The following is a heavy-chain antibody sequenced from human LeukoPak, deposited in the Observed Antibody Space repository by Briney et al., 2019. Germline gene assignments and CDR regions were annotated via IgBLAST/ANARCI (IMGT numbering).Heavy chain of an antibody. Sequence: GGSLRLSCAASGFTFSDNYMSWIRRAPGKGLEWVSYISSSGNTTYNADSVKGRFSITRDNAKNSLYLQMNSLRAEDTAVYYCARDGGSAWFLDYWGQGTLVTVSS. CDR2: ISSSGNTT. J-gene: IGHJ4*02. CDR3: ARDGGSAWFLDY. D-gene: IGHD6-19*01. V-gene: IGHV3-11*04. CDR1: GFTFSDNY.